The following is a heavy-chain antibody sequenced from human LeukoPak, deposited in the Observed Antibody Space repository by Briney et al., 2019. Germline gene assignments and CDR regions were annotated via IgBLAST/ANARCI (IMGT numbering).Heavy chain of an antibody. CDR1: GFTFSSYA. CDR2: ISGNDESA. CDR3: AREGRVSGAFDI. D-gene: IGHD6-6*01. Sequence: GSLRLSCAASGFTFSSYAMNWVRQAPGKGLEWVSAISGNDESAYYADSVKGRFTISRDNAKNSLYLQMNSLRAEDTAVYYCAREGRVSGAFDIWGQGTMVTVSS. J-gene: IGHJ3*02. V-gene: IGHV3-23*01.